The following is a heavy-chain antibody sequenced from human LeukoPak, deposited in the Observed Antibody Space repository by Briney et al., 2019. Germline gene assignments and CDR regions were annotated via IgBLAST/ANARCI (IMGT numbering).Heavy chain of an antibody. Sequence: SQTLSLTCAISGDRVSSNSAAWNWIRQSPSRGLEWLGRTYYRSKWYNDYAVSVKSRITINPDTSKNQFSLQLNSVTPEDTAVYYCARTGWLPPYWYFDLWGRGTLVTVSS. V-gene: IGHV6-1*01. D-gene: IGHD5-12*01. CDR1: GDRVSSNSAA. J-gene: IGHJ2*01. CDR3: ARTGWLPPYWYFDL. CDR2: TYYRSKWYN.